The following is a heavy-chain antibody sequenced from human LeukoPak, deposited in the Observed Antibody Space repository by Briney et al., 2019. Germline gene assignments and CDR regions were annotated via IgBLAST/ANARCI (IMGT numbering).Heavy chain of an antibody. V-gene: IGHV1-18*01. CDR2: TSAHNDDT. J-gene: IGHJ4*02. CDR3: ARDWDSRNDYFDP. D-gene: IGHD1-1*01. Sequence: ASVKVSCKASGYTFTSYGISGVRQAPGRGLEWMGWTSAHNDDTNYAETLQGRLTMTTDISTSTAYMELTSLRSDDTAVYYCARDWDSRNDYFDPWGQGTLVIVSS. CDR1: GYTFTSYG.